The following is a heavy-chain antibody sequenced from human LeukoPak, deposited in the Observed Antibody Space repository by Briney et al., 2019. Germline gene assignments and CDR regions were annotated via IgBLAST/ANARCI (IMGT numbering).Heavy chain of an antibody. Sequence: PSETLSLTCTVSGGSISSGGYYWSWIRQSPGKGLEWLGHIYHSGSTYYNPSLKSRVTISVDTSKNQFSLKLSSVTAADTAVYYCARIPNYYDFWSGYSSYYYYMDVWGKGTTVTVSS. CDR2: IYHSGST. CDR1: GGSISSGGYY. CDR3: ARIPNYYDFWSGYSSYYYYMDV. J-gene: IGHJ6*03. V-gene: IGHV4-30-2*03. D-gene: IGHD3-3*01.